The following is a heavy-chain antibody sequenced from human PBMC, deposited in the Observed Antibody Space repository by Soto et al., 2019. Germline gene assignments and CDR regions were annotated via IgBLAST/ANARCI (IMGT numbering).Heavy chain of an antibody. D-gene: IGHD1-26*01. J-gene: IGHJ4*01. CDR2: TYYRSKWYY. CDR3: ARGEQYSGRIFDY. Sequence: SQTLSLTCAITGDSVSNNSAGWSWVRQSPSRGLEWLGRTYYRSKWYYEYAVSVRGRITINPDTSKNQYPLQLNSVTPEDTAVYFCARGEQYSGRIFDYWGQGTLVTVSS. CDR1: GDSVSNNSAG. V-gene: IGHV6-1*01.